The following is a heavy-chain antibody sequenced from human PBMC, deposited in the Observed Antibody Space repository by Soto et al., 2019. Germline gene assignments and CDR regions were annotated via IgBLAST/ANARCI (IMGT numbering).Heavy chain of an antibody. D-gene: IGHD3-22*01. J-gene: IGHJ4*02. Sequence: VASVKVSCTASGYTFTSYYRHWVRQAPGQGLEWMGIINPSGGSTSYAQKFQGRVTMTRDTSTSTVYMELSSLRSEDTAVYYCARAARWLPDYWGQGTLVTVSS. CDR1: GYTFTSYY. CDR2: INPSGGST. CDR3: ARAARWLPDY. V-gene: IGHV1-46*03.